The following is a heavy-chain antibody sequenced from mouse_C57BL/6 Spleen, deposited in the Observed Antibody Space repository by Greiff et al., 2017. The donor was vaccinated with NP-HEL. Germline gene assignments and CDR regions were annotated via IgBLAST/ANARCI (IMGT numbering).Heavy chain of an antibody. V-gene: IGHV5-9*01. CDR2: ISGGGGNT. D-gene: IGHD1-1*01. J-gene: IGHJ3*01. Sequence: DVMLVESGGGLVKPGGSLKLSCAASGFTFSSYTMSWVRQTPEKRLEWVATISGGGGNTYYPDSVKGRFTISRDNAKNTLYLQMSSLRSEDTALYYCARQNYGSSPWFAYWGQGTLVTVSA. CDR1: GFTFSSYT. CDR3: ARQNYGSSPWFAY.